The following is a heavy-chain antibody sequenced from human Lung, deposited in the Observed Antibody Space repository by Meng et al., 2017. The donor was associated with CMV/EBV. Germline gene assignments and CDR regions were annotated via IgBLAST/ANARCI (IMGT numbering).Heavy chain of an antibody. V-gene: IGHV3-74*03. D-gene: IGHD1-26*01. Sequence: VGAGEGLVEPGGSLRLSCAVSGFTLRRYWMHWVRQAPGKGLEWVSRIDSDGRDITYADSVRGRFTISRDDAKNTLYLQMNSLRVEDTAVYYCARGVAESLGWEMGYWGQGTLVTVSS. CDR2: IDSDGRDI. CDR3: ARGVAESLGWEMGY. CDR1: GFTLRRYW. J-gene: IGHJ4*02.